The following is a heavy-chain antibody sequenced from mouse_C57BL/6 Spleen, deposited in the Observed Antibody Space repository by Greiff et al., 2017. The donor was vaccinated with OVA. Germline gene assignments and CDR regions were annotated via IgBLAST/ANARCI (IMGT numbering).Heavy chain of an antibody. Sequence: QVQLQQPGAELVKPGASVKMSCKASGYTFTSYWITWVKQRPGQGLEWIGDIYPGSGSTNYNEKFKSKATLTVDTSSSTAYMQLSSLTSEDSAVYYCATWLLRAYYAMDYWGQGTSVTVSS. D-gene: IGHD2-3*01. CDR3: ATWLLRAYYAMDY. CDR1: GYTFTSYW. J-gene: IGHJ4*01. CDR2: IYPGSGST. V-gene: IGHV1-55*01.